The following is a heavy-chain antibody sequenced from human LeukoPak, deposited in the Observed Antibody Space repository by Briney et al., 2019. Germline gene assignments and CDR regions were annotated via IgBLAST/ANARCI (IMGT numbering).Heavy chain of an antibody. CDR2: IIGSSGDT. V-gene: IGHV3-23*01. CDR1: GFSLTNFA. J-gene: IGHJ4*02. CDR3: AKGAYDYIEMGYFDY. D-gene: IGHD5-12*01. Sequence: PGGPLRLSCAASGFSLTNFAMSWVRQAPGKGLEWVSLIIGSSGDTFYADSVKGRFTISRDNSKNRLYLQMNSLRAEDTALYYCAKGAYDYIEMGYFDYWGQGTLVTVSS.